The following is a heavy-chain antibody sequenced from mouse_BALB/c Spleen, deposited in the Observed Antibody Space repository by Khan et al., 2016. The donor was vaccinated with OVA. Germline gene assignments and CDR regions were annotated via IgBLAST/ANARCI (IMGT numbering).Heavy chain of an antibody. CDR1: GYSLTGYY. D-gene: IGHD1-1*01. J-gene: IGHJ3*01. Sequence: LVKTGASVKISCKASGYSLTGYYMHWVKQSHGKSLEWIGYISCYNGVISYNQKFKGKATFTVDTSSSTAYMQFNSLTSEDSAVEYGARGDYYGSSSFAYWGQGTLVTVSA. V-gene: IGHV1S34*01. CDR3: ARGDYYGSSSFAY. CDR2: ISCYNGVI.